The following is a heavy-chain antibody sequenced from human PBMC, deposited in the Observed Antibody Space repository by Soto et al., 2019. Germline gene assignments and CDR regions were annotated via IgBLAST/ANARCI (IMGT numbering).Heavy chain of an antibody. CDR2: FSAYNGNS. V-gene: IGHV1-18*01. J-gene: IGHJ6*03. CDR3: ARDWFCSSTSCQHDYYYYYYMDV. D-gene: IGHD2-2*01. CDR1: GYTFTSYG. Sequence: QVQLVQSGAEVKKPGASVKVSCKASGYTFTSYGISWVRQAPGQGLEWMGWFSAYNGNSNYAQKLQGRVTMTTDTSTSTAYMGLWGLRSDDTCVYCCARDWFCSSTSCQHDYYYYYYMDVLGKGTTVT.